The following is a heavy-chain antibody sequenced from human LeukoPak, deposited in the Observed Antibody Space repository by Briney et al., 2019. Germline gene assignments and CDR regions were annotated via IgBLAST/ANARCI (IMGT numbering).Heavy chain of an antibody. CDR2: IYHSGNT. J-gene: IGHJ4*02. V-gene: IGHV4-38-2*01. Sequence: SETLSLTCAVSGYSISSGYYWGLVRQPPGKGLEWIANIYHSGNTYYNPSLNNRVTISVDTSMNHFSLKLTSVTAADTAVYYCTTLIAAPGSGAPLDYWGQGILVTVSS. CDR3: TTLIAAPGSGAPLDY. CDR1: GYSISSGYY. D-gene: IGHD6-13*01.